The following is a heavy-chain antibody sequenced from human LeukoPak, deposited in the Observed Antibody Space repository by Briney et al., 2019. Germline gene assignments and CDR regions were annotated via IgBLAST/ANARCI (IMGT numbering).Heavy chain of an antibody. D-gene: IGHD2-15*01. CDR1: GLTLSSYA. J-gene: IGHJ4*02. V-gene: IGHV3-23*01. Sequence: GGSLRLSCAASGLTLSSYAMSWVRQAPGKGLEWVSGISGSGGSTYYAASVRGRFTISRDTSRSTLYLQMNSLRAEDAAVYYCAKAPVTSCRGAFCYPFDYWGQGTLVTVSS. CDR2: ISGSGGST. CDR3: AKAPVTSCRGAFCYPFDY.